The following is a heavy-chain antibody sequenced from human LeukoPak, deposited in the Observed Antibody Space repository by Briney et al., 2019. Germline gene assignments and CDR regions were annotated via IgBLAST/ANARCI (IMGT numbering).Heavy chain of an antibody. D-gene: IGHD6-19*01. Sequence: GGSLRLSCAASGFTFSSYEMNWVRQAPGKGLEWVSYISSGSTIYDADSVKGRFTISRDNAKNSLYLQMNSLRAEDTAVYYCARESIAVAGAPFDCWGQGTLVTVSS. J-gene: IGHJ4*02. CDR2: ISSGSTI. CDR1: GFTFSSYE. V-gene: IGHV3-48*03. CDR3: ARESIAVAGAPFDC.